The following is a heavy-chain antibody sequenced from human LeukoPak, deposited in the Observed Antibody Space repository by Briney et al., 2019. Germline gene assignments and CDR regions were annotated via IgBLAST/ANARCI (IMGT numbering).Heavy chain of an antibody. Sequence: GSLRLSCAASGFTIRDYVMSWVRRAPGKGLEWVSYIDPSGTALYYADSVKGRFTVSRDNGKNSLSLQLRSLRAEDTALYYCARAAYNWNWGQGTLVTVSS. CDR2: IDPSGTAL. J-gene: IGHJ4*02. CDR3: ARAAYNWN. CDR1: GFTIRDYV. D-gene: IGHD1-20*01. V-gene: IGHV3-11*01.